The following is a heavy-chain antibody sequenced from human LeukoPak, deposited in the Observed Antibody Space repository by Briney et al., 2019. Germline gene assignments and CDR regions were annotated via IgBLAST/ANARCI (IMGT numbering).Heavy chain of an antibody. Sequence: GGSLRLSCTASGFTFNNYDMHWVRQTTGEGLEWVTSIHTAGDTHYSGSAKGRFIISRENVKNSLYLQMNSLRAEDTAVYYCARGSCGYGDCYRALNIWGQGTIVTVSS. D-gene: IGHD2-21*02. CDR2: IHTAGDT. J-gene: IGHJ3*02. V-gene: IGHV3-13*01. CDR1: GFTFNNYD. CDR3: ARGSCGYGDCYRALNI.